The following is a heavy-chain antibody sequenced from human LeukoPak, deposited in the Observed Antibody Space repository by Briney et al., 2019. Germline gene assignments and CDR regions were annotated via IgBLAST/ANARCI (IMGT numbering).Heavy chain of an antibody. D-gene: IGHD6-13*01. V-gene: IGHV1-18*01. Sequence: ASVTVSCKASGYTFTSYGISWVRQAPGQGLEWMGWISAYNGTTNYAQKLHGRVTMTTDTSTSTAYMELRSLRSDETAVYYCARVGSSSPSDYYMDVWGKGTTVTVSS. J-gene: IGHJ6*03. CDR2: ISAYNGTT. CDR3: ARVGSSSPSDYYMDV. CDR1: GYTFTSYG.